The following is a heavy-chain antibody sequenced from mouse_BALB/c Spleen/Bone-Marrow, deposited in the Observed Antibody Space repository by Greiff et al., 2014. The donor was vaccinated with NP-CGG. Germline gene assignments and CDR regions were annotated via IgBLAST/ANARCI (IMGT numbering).Heavy chain of an antibody. CDR2: IYPGDGDT. J-gene: IGHJ4*01. CDR1: GYAFSSYW. CDR3: AREGYGSDERGHAMDY. D-gene: IGHD2-2*01. V-gene: IGHV1-80*01. Sequence: VKLMESGAELVRPGSSVKISCKASGYAFSSYWMNWVKQRPGQGLEWIGQIYPGDGDTNYNGKFKGKATLTADKSSSTAYMQLSSLTSEDCAVYFCAREGYGSDERGHAMDYWGQGTSVTVSA.